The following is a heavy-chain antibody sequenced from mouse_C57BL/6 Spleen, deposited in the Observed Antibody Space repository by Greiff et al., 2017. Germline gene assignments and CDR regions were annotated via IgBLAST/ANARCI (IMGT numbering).Heavy chain of an antibody. Sequence: QVQLQQSGAELVRPGTSVKMSCKASGYTFTNYWIGWAKQRPGHGLEWIGDIYPGGGYPNYNEKFKGKATLTADKSSSTAYMQFSSLTSEDSAIYYCARRSGDAWFAYWGQGTLVTVAA. CDR1: GYTFTNYW. CDR3: ARRSGDAWFAY. CDR2: IYPGGGYP. J-gene: IGHJ3*01. V-gene: IGHV1-63*01. D-gene: IGHD3-1*01.